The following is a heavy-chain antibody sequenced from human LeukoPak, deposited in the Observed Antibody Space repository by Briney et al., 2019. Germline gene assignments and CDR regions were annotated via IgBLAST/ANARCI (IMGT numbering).Heavy chain of an antibody. Sequence: GGSLRLSCAASGFTFSSYAMSWVRQAPGKGLEWVSAISGSGGSTYYADSVKGRFTISRDNSKNTLYLQMNSLRAEDTAVYYCARRNGAGYSSSWYYFDYWGQGTLVTVSS. CDR2: ISGSGGST. J-gene: IGHJ4*02. V-gene: IGHV3-23*01. CDR3: ARRNGAGYSSSWYYFDY. CDR1: GFTFSSYA. D-gene: IGHD6-13*01.